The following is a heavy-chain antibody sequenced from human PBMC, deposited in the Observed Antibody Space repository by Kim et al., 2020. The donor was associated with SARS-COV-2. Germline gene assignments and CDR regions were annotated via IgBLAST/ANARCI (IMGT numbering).Heavy chain of an antibody. CDR2: IIPIFGTA. D-gene: IGHD2-15*01. J-gene: IGHJ6*02. CDR3: ARRVVAAPLSYYGMDV. Sequence: SVKVSCKASGGTFSSYAISWVRQAPGQGLEWMGGIIPIFGTANYAQKFQGRVTITADESTSTAYMELSSLRSEDTAVYYCARRVVAAPLSYYGMDVWGQGTTVTVSS. V-gene: IGHV1-69*13. CDR1: GGTFSSYA.